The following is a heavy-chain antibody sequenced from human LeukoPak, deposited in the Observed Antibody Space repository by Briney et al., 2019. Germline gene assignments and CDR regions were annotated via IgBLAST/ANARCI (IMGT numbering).Heavy chain of an antibody. D-gene: IGHD1-1*01. Sequence: NPGGSLRLPCAASGFTFTDYYMTWIRQAPGKGLEWVSYISGSGSNRDYADSVKGRFTISRDNAENSLYLQLNNLRAEDTAVYYCARMGRELDCWGQGTRVTVSS. CDR2: ISGSGSNR. CDR3: ARMGRELDC. CDR1: GFTFTDYY. V-gene: IGHV3-11*01. J-gene: IGHJ4*02.